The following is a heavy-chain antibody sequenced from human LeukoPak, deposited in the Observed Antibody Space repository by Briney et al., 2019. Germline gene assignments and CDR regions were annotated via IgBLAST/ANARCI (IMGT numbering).Heavy chain of an antibody. V-gene: IGHV4-30-4*01. J-gene: IGHJ6*02. CDR1: GGSISSGDYY. D-gene: IGHD4-11*01. CDR2: IYYSGST. Sequence: SQTLSLTCTVPGGSISSGDYYWSWIRQPPGKGLEWIGYIYYSGSTNYNPSLKSRVTISVDTSKNQFSLKLSSVTAADTAVYYCARVDYRNYYYYGMDVWGQGTTVTVSS. CDR3: ARVDYRNYYYYGMDV.